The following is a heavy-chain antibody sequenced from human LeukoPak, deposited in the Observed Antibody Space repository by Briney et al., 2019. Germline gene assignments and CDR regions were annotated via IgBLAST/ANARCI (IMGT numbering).Heavy chain of an antibody. D-gene: IGHD4-17*01. V-gene: IGHV4-30-2*01. Sequence: SETLSLTCAVSGGSISSGGHSWSWIPKPLGKGLEWIGYIYHSGSTYYNPSLKSGVRISIDRSKNQFSLKLSSVTAADTAVYYCARFKGYGGGPNSSYFDYWGEDVLVTVSS. CDR3: ARFKGYGGGPNSSYFDY. CDR1: GGSISSGGHS. CDR2: IYHSGST. J-gene: IGHJ4*02.